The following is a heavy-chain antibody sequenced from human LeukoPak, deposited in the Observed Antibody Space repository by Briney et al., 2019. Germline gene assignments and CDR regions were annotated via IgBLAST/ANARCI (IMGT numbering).Heavy chain of an antibody. D-gene: IGHD2-15*01. Sequence: ASVKVSCKASGYTFTSYGISWVRQAPGQGLEWMGWISAYYGNTNYAQKLQGRVTMTTDTSTSTAYMELRSLRSDDTAVYYCARDLGIVVVVSFDYWGQGTLVTVSS. CDR2: ISAYYGNT. CDR3: ARDLGIVVVVSFDY. V-gene: IGHV1-18*01. CDR1: GYTFTSYG. J-gene: IGHJ4*02.